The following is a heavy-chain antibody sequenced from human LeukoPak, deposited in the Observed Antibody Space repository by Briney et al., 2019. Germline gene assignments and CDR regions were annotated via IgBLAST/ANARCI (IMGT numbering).Heavy chain of an antibody. V-gene: IGHV3-7*01. D-gene: IGHD6-19*01. CDR1: GFTFSSYA. Sequence: PGGSLRLSCAASGFTFSSYAMSWVRQAPGKGLEWVANIKQDGGEKYYVDSVKGRFTISRDNAKNSLYLQMNSLRAEDTAVYYCARSFGYSSGWYPGRGAFDIWGQGTMVTVSS. J-gene: IGHJ3*02. CDR3: ARSFGYSSGWYPGRGAFDI. CDR2: IKQDGGEK.